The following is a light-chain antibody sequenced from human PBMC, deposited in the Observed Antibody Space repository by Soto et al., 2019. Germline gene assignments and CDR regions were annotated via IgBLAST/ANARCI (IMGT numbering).Light chain of an antibody. Sequence: QSVLTQPASVSGSPGQSITISCTGTSSDLGSYDLVSWYQQHPGKAPKLMIYEDNKRPSGVSNRFSGSKSGNTASLTISGLQAEDEADYYCCSYAGSGTYVFGTATKLTVL. CDR2: EDN. V-gene: IGLV2-23*01. CDR3: CSYAGSGTYV. J-gene: IGLJ1*01. CDR1: SSDLGSYDL.